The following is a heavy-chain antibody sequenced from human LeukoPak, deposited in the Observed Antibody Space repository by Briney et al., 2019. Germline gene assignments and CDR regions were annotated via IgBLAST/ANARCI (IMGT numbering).Heavy chain of an antibody. CDR1: GYTFTNYY. V-gene: IGHV1-46*01. CDR3: ARCDAYGDYDY. D-gene: IGHD4-17*01. CDR2: INPTGGST. J-gene: IGHJ4*02. Sequence: ASVKVSCKASGYTFTNYYIHWVRQAPGQGLEWMGLINPTGGSTSYAQKFQGRVTMTRDMSTRTVYMELSSLRSDDTAVYYCARCDAYGDYDYWGQGTLVTVSS.